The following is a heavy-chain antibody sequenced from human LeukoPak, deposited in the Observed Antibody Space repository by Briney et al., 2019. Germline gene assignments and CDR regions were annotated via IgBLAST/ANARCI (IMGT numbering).Heavy chain of an antibody. CDR3: ARDGRHRYYYDSSGYYGSWFDP. V-gene: IGHV1-18*01. Sequence: SSVTVSCTATGYTFPGYGISWVRQATGQRLEWMGWISGYNGNTKYAQRLQGRVTMTTDTSTSTAYMSLRSLRSDDTAAYYCARDGRHRYYYDSSGYYGSWFDPWGQGTLVTVSS. CDR2: ISGYNGNT. J-gene: IGHJ5*02. CDR1: GYTFPGYG. D-gene: IGHD3-22*01.